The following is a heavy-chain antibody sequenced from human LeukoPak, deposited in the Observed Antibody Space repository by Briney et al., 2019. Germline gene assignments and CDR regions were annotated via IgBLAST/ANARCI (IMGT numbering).Heavy chain of an antibody. D-gene: IGHD6-6*01. CDR1: GFTFSSYS. V-gene: IGHV3-21*01. J-gene: IGHJ6*02. CDR2: ISKGSAYI. CDR3: AREEDSTAIRSSDGMDV. Sequence: GGSLRLSCAASGFTFSSYSMNWVRQAPGKGLEWVSCISKGSAYIYYADSVKGQFTISRDNAKNSLYLQMSSLRAEDTAVYYCAREEDSTAIRSSDGMDVWGQGTTVTVSS.